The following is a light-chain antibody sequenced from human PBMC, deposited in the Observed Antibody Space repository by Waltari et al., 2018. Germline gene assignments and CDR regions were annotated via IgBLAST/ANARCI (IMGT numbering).Light chain of an antibody. CDR3: CSYAGSSTVV. CDR2: DVT. V-gene: IGLV2-23*02. Sequence: QSALTQPASVSGSPGQSITISCTGTSSDVGVYNYVSWYQQHPGKAPKLMIYDVTKRPSGVSDRFPGSTSGNTASLTISGLQAEDEADYYCCSYAGSSTVVFGGGTKLTVL. CDR1: SSDVGVYNY. J-gene: IGLJ2*01.